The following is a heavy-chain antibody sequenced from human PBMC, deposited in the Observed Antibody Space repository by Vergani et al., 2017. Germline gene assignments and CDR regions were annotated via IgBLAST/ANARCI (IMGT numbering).Heavy chain of an antibody. D-gene: IGHD6-19*01. Sequence: QVQLQQWGGGLLKPSETLSLTCTVSGGSISSLDYYWSWIRQPPGKGLEWIGYIYYSGSTYYNPSLKSRVTISVDTSKNQFSLKLSSVTAADTAVYYCARVKYSSGWYGFDYWGQGTLVTVSS. CDR2: IYYSGST. V-gene: IGHV4-30-4*08. CDR3: ARVKYSSGWYGFDY. J-gene: IGHJ4*02. CDR1: GGSISSLDYY.